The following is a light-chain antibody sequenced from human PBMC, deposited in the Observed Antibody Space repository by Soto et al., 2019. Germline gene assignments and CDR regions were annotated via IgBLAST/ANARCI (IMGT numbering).Light chain of an antibody. CDR2: DVS. J-gene: IGLJ2*01. CDR3: SSYTSSSTYVV. Sequence: QSALTQPASVSGSPGQSITISCTGTSSDVGGYHYVSWYQQHPGKAPKLMIYDVSNRPSGVSNRFSGSKSGNTASLTISGLQAEDEADYYCSSYTSSSTYVVFGRGTKVTVL. V-gene: IGLV2-14*01. CDR1: SSDVGGYHY.